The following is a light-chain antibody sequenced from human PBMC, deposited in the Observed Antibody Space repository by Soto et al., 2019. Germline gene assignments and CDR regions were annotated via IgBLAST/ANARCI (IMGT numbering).Light chain of an antibody. Sequence: QSALTQPASVSGSPGPSITISCTGTSSDVGGYNYVSWYQQHPGKAPTLMIYDVSNRPSGVSNPFSGSKSVNTASLTISGLPAEDEADYYCSSYTSSSTVVFGGGTKLTVL. CDR3: SSYTSSSTVV. J-gene: IGLJ2*01. CDR2: DVS. V-gene: IGLV2-14*01. CDR1: SSDVGGYNY.